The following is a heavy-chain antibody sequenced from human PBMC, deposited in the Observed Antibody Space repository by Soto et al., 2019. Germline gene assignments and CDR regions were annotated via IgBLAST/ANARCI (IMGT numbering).Heavy chain of an antibody. J-gene: IGHJ5*02. V-gene: IGHV3-7*03. D-gene: IGHD2-8*01. Sequence: GGSLRLSCAASRFSFSIYWMSWVRQAPGKGLEWVANINQDASAKYYVDSVKGRFTISRDNAKNSLFLQMSSLRVEDTGLYFCAKDAFSKPSNSWGQGTLVTVSS. CDR3: AKDAFSKPSNS. CDR1: RFSFSIYW. CDR2: INQDASAK.